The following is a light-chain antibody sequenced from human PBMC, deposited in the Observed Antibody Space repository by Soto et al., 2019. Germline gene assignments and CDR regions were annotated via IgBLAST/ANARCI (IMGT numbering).Light chain of an antibody. V-gene: IGKV3-11*01. CDR1: QSVSNY. J-gene: IGKJ1*01. Sequence: EIVLTQSPATLSLSPGARATLYCWASQSVSNYFVWYQQKPGQAPRLLIYDASKRATGIPARFSGSGSGTDFTLTISSLEPEDFAVYYCQQYGGSPRTCGQGTK. CDR2: DAS. CDR3: QQYGGSPRT.